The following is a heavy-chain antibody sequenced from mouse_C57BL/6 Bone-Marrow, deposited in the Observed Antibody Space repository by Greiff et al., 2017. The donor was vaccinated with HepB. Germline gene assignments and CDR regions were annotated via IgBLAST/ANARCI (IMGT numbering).Heavy chain of an antibody. CDR2: IYPGSGST. CDR1: GYTFTSYW. Sequence: QVQLQQPGAELVKPGASVKMSCKASGYTFTSYWITWVKQRPGQGLEWIGDIYPGSGSTNYNEKFKGKATLTVDKSSSTAYIQLRSLNSEDSAVYYCVFLYGNYVFDYWGQGTTLTVSS. J-gene: IGHJ2*01. V-gene: IGHV1-55*01. D-gene: IGHD2-1*01. CDR3: VFLYGNYVFDY.